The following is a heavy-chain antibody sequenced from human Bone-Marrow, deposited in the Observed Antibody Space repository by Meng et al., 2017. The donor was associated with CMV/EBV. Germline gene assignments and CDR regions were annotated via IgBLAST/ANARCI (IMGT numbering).Heavy chain of an antibody. Sequence: SVKVSCKPSGGSFKKFAVSWVRQAPGQGLEWMGGIIPIFGSPNYAQQFQDRVTITTDASTTTSYMELSRLRPEDTATYYCATNRATTMFGVDMSSKSRREYSPMDVWGQGTTVTVSS. J-gene: IGHJ6*02. CDR1: GGSFKKFA. CDR2: IIPIFGSP. D-gene: IGHD3-3*01. V-gene: IGHV1-69*05. CDR3: ATNRATTMFGVDMSSKSRREYSPMDV.